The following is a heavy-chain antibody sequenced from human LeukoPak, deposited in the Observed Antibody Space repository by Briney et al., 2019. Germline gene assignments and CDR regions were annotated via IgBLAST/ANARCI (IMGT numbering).Heavy chain of an antibody. D-gene: IGHD6-13*01. V-gene: IGHV3-74*01. CDR3: SAAGSHYYYGMDV. Sequence: GGSLRLSCAASGFTFSSYWMHWVRQAPGKGLVWVSLITSDGSTTTYADSVRGRFTISRDNAKNTLYLQMNGLRAEDTAVYYCSAAGSHYYYGMDVWGQGTTVTVSS. CDR2: ITSDGSTT. CDR1: GFTFSSYW. J-gene: IGHJ6*02.